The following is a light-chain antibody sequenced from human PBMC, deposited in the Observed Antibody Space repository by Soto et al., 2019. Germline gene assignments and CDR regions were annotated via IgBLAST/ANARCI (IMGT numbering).Light chain of an antibody. CDR3: ISYTRSGTRV. Sequence: QSVLTQPASVSGSPGQSITISCTGTSSDVGGYNYVSWYQQHPDKAPKLVIYDVSNRPSGVSNRFSASKSGNTASLTISGLPAEDEADYYCISYTRSGTRVFGGGTKLTVL. J-gene: IGLJ3*02. CDR1: SSDVGGYNY. V-gene: IGLV2-14*03. CDR2: DVS.